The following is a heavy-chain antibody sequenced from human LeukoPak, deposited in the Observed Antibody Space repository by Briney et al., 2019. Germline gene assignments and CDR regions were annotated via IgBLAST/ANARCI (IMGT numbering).Heavy chain of an antibody. V-gene: IGHV1-69*13. CDR3: ARDSTTVVTPGWFDP. CDR2: IIPIFGTA. Sequence: SVKVSCKASGYTFTGYYMHWVRQAPGQGLEWMGGIIPIFGTANYAQKFQGRVTITADESTSTACMELSSLRSEDTAVYYCARDSTTVVTPGWFDPWGQGTLVTVSS. J-gene: IGHJ5*02. D-gene: IGHD4-23*01. CDR1: GYTFTGYY.